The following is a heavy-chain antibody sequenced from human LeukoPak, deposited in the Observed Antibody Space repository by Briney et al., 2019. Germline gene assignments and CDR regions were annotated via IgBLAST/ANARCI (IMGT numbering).Heavy chain of an antibody. Sequence: PGGSLRLSCAASGFIFSNYYMNWVRQAPGKGLEWVSSISSTSTYIYYADSVKGRFTISRDNAKNSLYLQMNSLRAEDTATYYCARVQLAAAPFDYWGQGAQVTVSS. CDR2: ISSTSTYI. J-gene: IGHJ4*02. CDR3: ARVQLAAAPFDY. CDR1: GFIFSNYY. V-gene: IGHV3-21*01. D-gene: IGHD2-15*01.